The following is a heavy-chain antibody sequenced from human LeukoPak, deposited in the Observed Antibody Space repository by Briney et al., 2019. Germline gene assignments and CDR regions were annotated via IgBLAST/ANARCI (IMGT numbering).Heavy chain of an antibody. J-gene: IGHJ4*02. V-gene: IGHV5-51*01. Sequence: GQSMKLACKRSAYSFTSYWIGWVRQMPGKGLEWMDIIYPGDSETRYSPTFQGQVSISDDKSVSTAYLQWSSLKASDTAMYYCARFKDRPHFDYWGQGTLVTVSS. CDR3: ARFKDRPHFDY. CDR2: IYPGDSET. CDR1: AYSFTSYW.